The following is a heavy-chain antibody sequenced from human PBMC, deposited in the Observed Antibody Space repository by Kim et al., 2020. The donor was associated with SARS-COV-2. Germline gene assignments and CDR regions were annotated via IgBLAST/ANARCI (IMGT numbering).Heavy chain of an antibody. CDR1: GFIFGDYY. D-gene: IGHD6-19*01. CDR2: ISGDSISHT. V-gene: IGHV3-11*05. J-gene: IGHJ2*01. Sequence: GGSLRLSCAGSGFIFGDYYMTWIRQAPGKGLEWVSCISGDSISHTNYAASVEGRFTTSRDNDNKSLYHQMNSLRVEDTAVYYCARAWLGGWHLDLWGRGTLVTVSS. CDR3: ARAWLGGWHLDL.